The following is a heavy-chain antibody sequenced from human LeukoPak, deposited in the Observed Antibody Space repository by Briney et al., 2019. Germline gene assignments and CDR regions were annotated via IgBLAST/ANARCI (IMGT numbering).Heavy chain of an antibody. Sequence: SGTLALTCGVSGGFVINTNWWTWVRQPPGKGLEWIGEVHLDGRTNYNPSLERRLTMSVDVYENQASLILTSVTAADTAVYYCAREGGFYRPLDYSGQGTLVTVSS. J-gene: IGHJ4*02. D-gene: IGHD3-3*01. CDR1: GGFVINTNW. CDR3: AREGGFYRPLDY. V-gene: IGHV4-4*02. CDR2: VHLDGRT.